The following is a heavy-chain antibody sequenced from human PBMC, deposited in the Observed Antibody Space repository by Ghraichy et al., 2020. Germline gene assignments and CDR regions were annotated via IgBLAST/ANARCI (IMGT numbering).Heavy chain of an antibody. V-gene: IGHV4-34*01. CDR3: ARGPTVFYDGSGYYYVFDY. CDR2: VNHSGTT. D-gene: IGHD3-22*01. J-gene: IGHJ4*02. Sequence: GSLRLSCTVYGESFSGYYWTWIRQPPGKGLEWIGEVNHSGTTNYNPSLKSRVTISVDTSKNQFSLKLSSVTAADTAVYYCARGPTVFYDGSGYYYVFDYWGQGALVTVSS. CDR1: GESFSGYY.